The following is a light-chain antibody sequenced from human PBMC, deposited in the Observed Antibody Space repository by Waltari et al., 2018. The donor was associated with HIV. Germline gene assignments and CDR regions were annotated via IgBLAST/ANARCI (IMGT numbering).Light chain of an antibody. CDR2: DAS. Sequence: EIVLTQSPATLSLSPGERATLSCRASPGVSSYLAWYQQKPGQAPSLVSYDASKRATGSPARFSGSGSWTDCALTISSLEREDFAVYYCQQRSNWPRTVGQGTKLEIK. CDR1: PGVSSY. V-gene: IGKV3-11*01. CDR3: QQRSNWPRT. J-gene: IGKJ2*01.